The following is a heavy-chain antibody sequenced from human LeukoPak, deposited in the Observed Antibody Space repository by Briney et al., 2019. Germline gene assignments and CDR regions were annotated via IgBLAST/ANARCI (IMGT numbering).Heavy chain of an antibody. CDR2: ISSDGSTK. V-gene: IGHV3-30*04. Sequence: GGSLRLSCAASGFTFRSYAIHWVRQAPGKGLEWVAVISSDGSTKYYADSVKGRFTISRDNSENTLYLQMNSLRAEDTAVYYCAKVLYDYVWGSYRQDYWGQGTLVTVSS. D-gene: IGHD3-16*02. CDR3: AKVLYDYVWGSYRQDY. CDR1: GFTFRSYA. J-gene: IGHJ4*02.